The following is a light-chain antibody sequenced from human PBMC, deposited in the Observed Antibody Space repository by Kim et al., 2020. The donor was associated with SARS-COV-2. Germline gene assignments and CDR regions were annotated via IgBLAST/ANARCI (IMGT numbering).Light chain of an antibody. J-gene: IGLJ3*02. V-gene: IGLV1-44*01. CDR3: ATWDDSLNAWV. CDR1: NSNIGVNT. Sequence: PGQRVTISCSGSNSNIGVNTVNWYQQFPGTAPKLLIYRNNQRPSGVPDRFSGSKSGTSASLALSGLLSEDEADYYCATWDDSLNAWVFGGGTKLTVL. CDR2: RNN.